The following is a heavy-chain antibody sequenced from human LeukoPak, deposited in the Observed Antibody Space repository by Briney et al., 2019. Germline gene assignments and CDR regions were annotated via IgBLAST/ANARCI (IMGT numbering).Heavy chain of an antibody. J-gene: IGHJ4*02. D-gene: IGHD5-18*01. Sequence: ASVKVSCKASGGTFSSYAISWVRQAPGQGLEWMGGIIPIFGTANYAQKFQGRVTITTDESTSTAYMELSSLRAEDTAVYYCARVGYSYGYDYFDYWGQGTLVTVSS. V-gene: IGHV1-69*05. CDR2: IIPIFGTA. CDR1: GGTFSSYA. CDR3: ARVGYSYGYDYFDY.